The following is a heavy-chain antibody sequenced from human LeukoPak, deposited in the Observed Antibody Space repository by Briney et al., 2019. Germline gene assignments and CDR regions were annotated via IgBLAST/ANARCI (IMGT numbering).Heavy chain of an antibody. CDR1: GYTFTGYY. D-gene: IGHD3-10*01. Sequence: GASVKVSCKASGYTFTGYYMHWVRQAPGQGLEWMGGINTNTGNPTYAQGFTGRFVFSLDTSVSTAYLQISSLKADDTAVYYCARANLWFGELGWIDPWGQGTLVTVSS. V-gene: IGHV7-4-1*02. J-gene: IGHJ5*02. CDR2: INTNTGNP. CDR3: ARANLWFGELGWIDP.